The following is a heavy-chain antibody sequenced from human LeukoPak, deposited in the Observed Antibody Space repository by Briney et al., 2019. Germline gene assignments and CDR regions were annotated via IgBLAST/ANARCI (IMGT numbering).Heavy chain of an antibody. CDR2: IYHSGST. CDR3: ARRAGAYTHPYDY. Sequence: SETLSLTCTVSGYSITSGYYWGWIRQPPGKGLEWIGSIYHSGSTYYNASLKSRVTISVDTSKNQFSLKLSSVTAADTAVYYCARRAGAYTHPYDYWGQGTLVTVSS. V-gene: IGHV4-38-2*02. D-gene: IGHD3-16*01. J-gene: IGHJ4*02. CDR1: GYSITSGYY.